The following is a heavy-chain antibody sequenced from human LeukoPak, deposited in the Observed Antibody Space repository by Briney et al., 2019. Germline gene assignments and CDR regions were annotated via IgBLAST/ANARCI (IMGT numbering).Heavy chain of an antibody. CDR3: ARGGGLNYYYYYMDV. D-gene: IGHD6-25*01. CDR1: GFTFSSYW. CDR2: IKQDGSEK. Sequence: GGSLRLSCAASGFTFSSYWMSWVRQAPGKGLEWVANIKQDGSEKYYVDSVKGRFTISRDNSKNTLYLQMNSLRAEDTAVYYCARGGGLNYYYYYMDVWGKGTTVTVSS. V-gene: IGHV3-7*01. J-gene: IGHJ6*03.